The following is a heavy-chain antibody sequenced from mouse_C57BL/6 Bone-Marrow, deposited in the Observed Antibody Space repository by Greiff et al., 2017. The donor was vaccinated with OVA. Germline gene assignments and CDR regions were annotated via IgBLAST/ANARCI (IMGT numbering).Heavy chain of an antibody. V-gene: IGHV1-81*01. CDR1: GYTFTSYG. CDR2: IYPRSGNT. CDR3: ALGYAMDY. J-gene: IGHJ4*01. Sequence: QVQLKESGAELARPGASVKLSCKASGYTFTSYGISWVKQRTGQGLEWIGEIYPRSGNTYYNEKFKGKATLTADKSSSTAYMELRSLTSEDSAVNFCALGYAMDYWGQGTSVTVSS.